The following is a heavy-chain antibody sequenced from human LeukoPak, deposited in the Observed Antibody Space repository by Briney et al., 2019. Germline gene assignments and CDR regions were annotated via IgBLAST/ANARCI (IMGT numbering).Heavy chain of an antibody. CDR2: IGGYNGKT. Sequence: GASVKVSCKASGYSFTSYDINWVRQATGQGLEWLGWIGGYNGKTKYVEKLQGRATMTTDTSTSTAYMELRSLRSDDTAVYYCARDRWSGATGDYHYYYGMDVWGQGTTVIVSS. CDR1: GYSFTSYD. CDR3: ARDRWSGATGDYHYYYGMDV. D-gene: IGHD1-26*01. J-gene: IGHJ6*02. V-gene: IGHV1-18*01.